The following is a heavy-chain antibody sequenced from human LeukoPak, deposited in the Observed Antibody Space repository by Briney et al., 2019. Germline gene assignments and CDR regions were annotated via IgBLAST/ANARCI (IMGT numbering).Heavy chain of an antibody. Sequence: SVKVSCKASGGTFSSYAISRMRQAPGQGLEWMGGIIPIFGTANYAQKFQGRVTITTDESTSTAYMELSSLRSEDTAVYYCARGSNYYDSSGYGYWGQGTLVTVSS. D-gene: IGHD3-22*01. V-gene: IGHV1-69*05. CDR1: GGTFSSYA. CDR2: IIPIFGTA. CDR3: ARGSNYYDSSGYGY. J-gene: IGHJ4*02.